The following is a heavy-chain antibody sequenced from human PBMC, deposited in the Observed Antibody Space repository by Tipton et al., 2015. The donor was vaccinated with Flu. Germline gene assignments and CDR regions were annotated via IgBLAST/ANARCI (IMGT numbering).Heavy chain of an antibody. V-gene: IGHV4-61*02. D-gene: IGHD3-10*01. CDR3: ARDNGSGTSRANDAVDF. Sequence: TLSLTCTVSGGSISSGRYYWTWIRQPAGQGLEWIGRIHTSGSTNYNPSLKSRVTISVDTSKNQFSLKLTSVAAADTAVYYCARDNGSGTSRANDAVDFWGQGTMVGVSS. CDR2: IHTSGST. J-gene: IGHJ3*01. CDR1: GGSISSGRYY.